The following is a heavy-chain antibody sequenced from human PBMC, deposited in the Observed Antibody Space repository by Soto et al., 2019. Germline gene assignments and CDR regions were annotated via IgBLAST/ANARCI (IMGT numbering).Heavy chain of an antibody. CDR1: GYSFTRYG. V-gene: IGHV1-18*01. J-gene: IGHJ6*02. CDR2: INAYNGNT. Sequence: QVQLVQSGAEVKNPGASVKVSCKASGYSFTRYGIGWARQAPGQGLEWMRWINAYNGNTNYAQNLQGRLTLTTDTSTTTAYMELRSLRSNDTAIYYCAMVDVYVTPSRQDVWGQGTTVTVSS. CDR3: AMVDVYVTPSRQDV. D-gene: IGHD3-16*01.